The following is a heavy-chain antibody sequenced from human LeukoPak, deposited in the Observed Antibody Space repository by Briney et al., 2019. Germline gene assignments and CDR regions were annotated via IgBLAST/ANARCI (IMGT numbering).Heavy chain of an antibody. CDR1: GFTFSSYW. Sequence: GGSLRLSCAASGFTFSSYWMHWVRQAPGKGLVWVSRINSDGSSTSYADSVKGRFTISRDNAKNTLYLQMNSLRAEDTAVYYCARDTSTFGTRYFDWLRAGYYYYYYMDVWGKGTTVTISS. D-gene: IGHD3-9*01. CDR2: INSDGSST. V-gene: IGHV3-74*01. CDR3: ARDTSTFGTRYFDWLRAGYYYYYYMDV. J-gene: IGHJ6*03.